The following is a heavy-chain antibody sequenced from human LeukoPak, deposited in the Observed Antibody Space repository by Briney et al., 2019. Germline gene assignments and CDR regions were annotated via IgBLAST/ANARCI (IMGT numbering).Heavy chain of an antibody. J-gene: IGHJ4*02. D-gene: IGHD3-22*01. V-gene: IGHV3-30*04. CDR3: VRVRAHDYDTSGEHALDY. CDR1: GFSFSSHA. CDR2: ISYNGRNK. Sequence: PGRSLRLSCAASGFSFSSHAMHWIRQAPGKGLEWVAVISYNGRNKYVADSVKGRFTIARDNLRSRLYVQMNNLRVEDTAVYYCVRVRAHDYDTSGEHALDYWGLGTLVTVSP.